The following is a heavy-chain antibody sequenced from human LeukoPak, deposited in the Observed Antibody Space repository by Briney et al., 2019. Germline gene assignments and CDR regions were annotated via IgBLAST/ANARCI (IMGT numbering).Heavy chain of an antibody. CDR1: GYFINSGYY. CDR2: IYHSGST. J-gene: IGHJ4*02. D-gene: IGHD3-16*01. V-gene: IGHV4-38-2*02. Sequence: SETLSLTCAVSGYFINSGYYWAWIRQPPGKGLEWIGSIYHSGSTYYNPSLKSRVTISVDTPKNQFFLKLSSVTAADSAVYYCARESTYTSTGDDYWGQGTLVTVSS. CDR3: ARESTYTSTGDDY.